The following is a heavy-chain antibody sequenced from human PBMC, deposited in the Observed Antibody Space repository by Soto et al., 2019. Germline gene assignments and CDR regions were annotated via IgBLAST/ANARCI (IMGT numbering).Heavy chain of an antibody. J-gene: IGHJ4*02. V-gene: IGHV4-59*08. CDR2: IYYSGST. CDR1: GGSISSYY. CDR3: ARHAVIVAAAPGRY. Sequence: SETLSLTCTVSGGSISSYYWSWIRQPPGKGLEWIGYIYYSGSTNYNPSLKSRVTMSVDTSKNQFSLNLSSVTAADTAVYYCARHAVIVAAAPGRYWGQGTLVTVSS. D-gene: IGHD6-13*01.